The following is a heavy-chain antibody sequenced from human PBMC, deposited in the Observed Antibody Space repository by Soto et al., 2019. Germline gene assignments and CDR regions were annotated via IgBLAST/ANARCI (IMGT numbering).Heavy chain of an antibody. Sequence: EVQLLESGGGLVQPGGSLRLSCAASGFTFSSYAMSWVRQAPGKGLEWVSTISGSGGSAYYADSVKGRFTISRDNSKKTLYLQLTRRRAEDTAVYYCAKQQGSRIPYYDSMDVWGQGTTVTVSS. CDR2: ISGSGGSA. D-gene: IGHD3-10*01. J-gene: IGHJ6*02. V-gene: IGHV3-23*01. CDR1: GFTFSSYA. CDR3: AKQQGSRIPYYDSMDV.